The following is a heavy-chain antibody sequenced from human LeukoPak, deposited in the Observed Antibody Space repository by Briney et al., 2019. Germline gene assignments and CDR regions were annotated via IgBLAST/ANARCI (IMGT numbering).Heavy chain of an antibody. J-gene: IGHJ4*02. V-gene: IGHV4-34*01. CDR1: GGPFSGYF. D-gene: IGHD3-10*01. CDR3: ARRYYYNLGSFPFDF. CDR2: IHNSGTT. Sequence: SETLSLTCAVSGGPFSGYFWSWIRQCSGKGLEWIGEIHNSGTTNYNPSLNSRVTISEDTSKNQFYLNLSSVTAAVTAVYYCARRYYYNLGSFPFDFWGQGTLVTVSS.